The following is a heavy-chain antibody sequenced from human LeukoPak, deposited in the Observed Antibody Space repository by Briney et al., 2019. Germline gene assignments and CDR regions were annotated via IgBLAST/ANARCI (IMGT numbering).Heavy chain of an antibody. Sequence: GASVKVSCKASGYTFASYAMHWVRQAPGQRLEWMGWINAGNGNTKYSQKFQGRVTITRDTSASTAYMELSSLRSEDTAVYYCARGLMYYYGSGSYYNGGEIDYWGQGTLVTVSS. J-gene: IGHJ4*02. CDR1: GYTFASYA. V-gene: IGHV1-3*01. CDR2: INAGNGNT. D-gene: IGHD3-10*01. CDR3: ARGLMYYYGSGSYYNGGEIDY.